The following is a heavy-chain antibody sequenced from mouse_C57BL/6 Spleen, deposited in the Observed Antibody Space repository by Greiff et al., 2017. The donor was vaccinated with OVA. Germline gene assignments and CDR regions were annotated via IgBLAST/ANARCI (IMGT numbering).Heavy chain of an antibody. CDR1: GYTFTSYW. CDR3: ARIGSSQAMDY. CDR2: IDPSDSYT. Sequence: VQLKQPGAELVKPGASVKLSCKASGYTFTSYWMQWVKQRPGQGLEWIGEIDPSDSYTNYNQKFKGKATLTVDTSSSTAYMQLSSLTSEDSAVYYCARIGSSQAMDYWGQGTSVTVSS. J-gene: IGHJ4*01. V-gene: IGHV1-50*01. D-gene: IGHD1-1*01.